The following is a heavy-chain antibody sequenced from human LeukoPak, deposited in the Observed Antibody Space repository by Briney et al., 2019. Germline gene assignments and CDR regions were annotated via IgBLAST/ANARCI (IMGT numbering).Heavy chain of an antibody. CDR2: VYYSGTT. CDR3: ARLSVGYCSSTSCYSADY. V-gene: IGHV4-39*02. D-gene: IGHD2-2*01. Sequence: SETLSLTCSVSGGSISLSYYYWGWIRQPPGKALEWIGSVYYSGTTSYNPSLKSRVTISVDMSKNHFSLRLSSVTAADTAVYYCARLSVGYCSSTSCYSADYWGQGTLVTVSS. CDR1: GGSISLSYYY. J-gene: IGHJ4*02.